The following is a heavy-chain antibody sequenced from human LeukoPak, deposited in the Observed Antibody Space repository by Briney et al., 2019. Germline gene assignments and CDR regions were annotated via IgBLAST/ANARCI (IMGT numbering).Heavy chain of an antibody. CDR3: ARDRSTIVRSFHY. J-gene: IGHJ4*02. CDR2: ISSGTSYI. CDR1: GFTFSSYN. Sequence: GGSLRLSCSASGFTFSSYNMNWVRQAPGKGLEWVSSISSGTSYIYYADSVKGRFTISRDNAKNSLYLQMNSMRAEDTAVYYCARDRSTIVRSFHYWGQGTLVTVSS. V-gene: IGHV3-21*01. D-gene: IGHD1-26*01.